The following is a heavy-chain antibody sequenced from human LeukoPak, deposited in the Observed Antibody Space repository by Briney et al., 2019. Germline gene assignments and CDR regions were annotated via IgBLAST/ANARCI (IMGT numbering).Heavy chain of an antibody. CDR1: GGSISSSTHY. CDR3: ARHKGYSYEDFYLDV. Sequence: PSETLSLTCTVSGGSISSSTHYWGWIRQPPGKGLEWIVSIYYAGTTYYKTSLTSRAIVSVDRSNNQFSLKLTSVTAADTAVYYCARHKGYSYEDFYLDVWGKGTTVTVSS. J-gene: IGHJ6*03. V-gene: IGHV4-39*01. D-gene: IGHD5-18*01. CDR2: IYYAGTT.